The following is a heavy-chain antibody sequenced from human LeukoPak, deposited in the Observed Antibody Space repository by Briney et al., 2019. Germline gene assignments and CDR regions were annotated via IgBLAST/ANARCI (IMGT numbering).Heavy chain of an antibody. CDR2: ISYDGSNK. CDR1: GFTFSSYG. D-gene: IGHD5-18*01. CDR3: AKEMDTAMVDSFYGMDV. J-gene: IGHJ6*02. V-gene: IGHV3-30*18. Sequence: GGSLRLSCAASGFTFSSYGMHWVRQAPGKGLEWVAVISYDGSNKYYADSVKGRFTISRDNSKNTLYLQMNSLRAEDTAVYYYAKEMDTAMVDSFYGMDVWGQGTTVTVSS.